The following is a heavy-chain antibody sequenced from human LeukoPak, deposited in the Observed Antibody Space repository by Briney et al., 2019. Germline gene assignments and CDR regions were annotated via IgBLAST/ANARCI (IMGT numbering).Heavy chain of an antibody. Sequence: SETLSLTCTVSGGSISSYYWSWIRQPPGKGLEWIGYIYYSGSTNYNPSLKSRVTISVDTSKNQFSLKLSSVTAADTAVYYCARQKASGVGASRYWYFDLWGRGTLVTVSS. CDR3: ARQKASGVGASRYWYFDL. J-gene: IGHJ2*01. CDR2: IYYSGST. V-gene: IGHV4-59*08. CDR1: GGSISSYY. D-gene: IGHD1-26*01.